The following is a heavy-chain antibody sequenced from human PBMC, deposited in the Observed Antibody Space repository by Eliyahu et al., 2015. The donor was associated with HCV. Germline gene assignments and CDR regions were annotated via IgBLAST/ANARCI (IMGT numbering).Heavy chain of an antibody. CDR1: GXTFSXAW. J-gene: IGHJ4*02. Sequence: EAQLVESGGGLVKPGGSLRLSCTASGXTFSXAWISWVRQAPGKGLEWVARTRSKVDGGAIEYAAPVKGRFTISRDDSKNTVFLQMNSLQIEDTGIYYCTSGPPRWLGAYFDYWGQGTLVTVSS. D-gene: IGHD6-19*01. CDR2: TRSKVDGGAI. CDR3: TSGPPRWLGAYFDY. V-gene: IGHV3-15*01.